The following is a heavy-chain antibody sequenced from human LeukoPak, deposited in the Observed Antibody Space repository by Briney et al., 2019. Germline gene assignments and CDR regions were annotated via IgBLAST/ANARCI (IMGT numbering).Heavy chain of an antibody. CDR1: GFTFSNYA. D-gene: IGHD5-18*01. CDR3: AREPRDTAMGTDY. V-gene: IGHV3-21*01. Sequence: GGSLRLSCAASGFTFSNYAMTWVRQAPGKGLEWVSSISSSSSSIYYADSVKGRFTISSDNAKNSLYLQMNSLRAEDTAVYYCAREPRDTAMGTDYWGQGTLVTVSS. J-gene: IGHJ4*02. CDR2: ISSSSSSI.